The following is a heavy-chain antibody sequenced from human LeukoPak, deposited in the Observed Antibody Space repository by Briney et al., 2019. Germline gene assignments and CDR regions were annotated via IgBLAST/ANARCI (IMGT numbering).Heavy chain of an antibody. V-gene: IGHV4-4*07. CDR3: AREISSTSCYTPPCYYYYGMDV. CDR1: GGSIGSYY. D-gene: IGHD2-2*02. Sequence: SETLSLTCTVSGGSIGSYYWSWIRQPAGKGLEWIGRIYTSGSTNYNPSLKSRVTMSVDTSKNQFSLKLSSVTAADTAVYYCAREISSTSCYTPPCYYYYGMDVWGQGTTVTVSS. CDR2: IYTSGST. J-gene: IGHJ6*02.